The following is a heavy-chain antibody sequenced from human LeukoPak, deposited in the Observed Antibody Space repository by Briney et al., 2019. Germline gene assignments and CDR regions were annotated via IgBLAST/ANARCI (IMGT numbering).Heavy chain of an antibody. V-gene: IGHV3-30*03. CDR1: GFIYSSYG. CDR3: ARTAVVEDYYYYMDV. CDR2: ISYDGTNK. Sequence: GGSLRLSCAASGFIYSSYGMHWVRQAPGKGLEWVAVISYDGTNKYYADSVKGRFIISRDNSKNTLYLQMNSLRAEDTAVYYCARTAVVEDYYYYMDVWGKGTTVTVSS. J-gene: IGHJ6*03. D-gene: IGHD6-19*01.